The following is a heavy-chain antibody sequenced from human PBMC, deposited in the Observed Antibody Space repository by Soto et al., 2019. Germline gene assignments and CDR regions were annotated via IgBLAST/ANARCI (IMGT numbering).Heavy chain of an antibody. CDR3: ARPGYYDSSGYKRGQAVDI. D-gene: IGHD3-22*01. CDR1: GYTFTSYG. Sequence: QVQLVQSGAEVKKPGASVKVSCKASGYTFTSYGIIWVRQAPGQGLEWMGWISAYNGNTNYAQKLQGRVTMTTDTSTSTAYMELRSLRSDDTAVYYCARPGYYDSSGYKRGQAVDIWGQGTMVTVSS. CDR2: ISAYNGNT. J-gene: IGHJ3*02. V-gene: IGHV1-18*01.